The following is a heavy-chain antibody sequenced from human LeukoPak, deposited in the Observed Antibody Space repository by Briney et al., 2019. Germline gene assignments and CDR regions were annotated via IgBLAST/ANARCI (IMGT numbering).Heavy chain of an antibody. CDR3: ARDQSGDYGLYYFDY. CDR2: ISTSGGLSSV. J-gene: IGHJ4*02. CDR1: GFIFSSFS. D-gene: IGHD4-17*01. Sequence: GGSLRLSCAASGFIFSSFSVNWVRQAPGKGLEWVSSISTSGGLSSVYYADSVKGRFTISRDNAKNSLYLQMNSLRAEDTAVYYCARDQSGDYGLYYFDYWGQGTLVTVSS. V-gene: IGHV3-21*01.